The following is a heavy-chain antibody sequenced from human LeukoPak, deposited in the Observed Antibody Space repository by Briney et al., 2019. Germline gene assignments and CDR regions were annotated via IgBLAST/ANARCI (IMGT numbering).Heavy chain of an antibody. V-gene: IGHV3-30*18. CDR3: AKDGSTVTTIDY. Sequence: GGSLRLSCTASGFIFSHYGMHWVRQAPGKGLEWVAVISYDGSNKYYADSVKGRFTISRDNSKNTLYLQMNSLRAEDTAVYYCAKDGSTVTTIDYWGQGTLVTVSS. D-gene: IGHD4-11*01. CDR1: GFIFSHYG. J-gene: IGHJ4*02. CDR2: ISYDGSNK.